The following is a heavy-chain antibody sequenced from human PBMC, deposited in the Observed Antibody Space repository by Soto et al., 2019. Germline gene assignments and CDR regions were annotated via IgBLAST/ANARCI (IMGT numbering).Heavy chain of an antibody. D-gene: IGHD2-15*01. CDR2: IYSGGST. CDR1: GFTVSSNY. CDR3: ARAPRLYCSGGSCYSHYFDY. V-gene: IGHV3-66*01. J-gene: IGHJ4*02. Sequence: EVQLVESGGGLVQPGGSLRLSCAASGFTVSSNYMSWVRQAPGKGLEWVSVIYSGGSTYYADSVKGRFTISRDNSKNTLYLQMNSLRAEDTAVYYCARAPRLYCSGGSCYSHYFDYWGQGTLVTVSS.